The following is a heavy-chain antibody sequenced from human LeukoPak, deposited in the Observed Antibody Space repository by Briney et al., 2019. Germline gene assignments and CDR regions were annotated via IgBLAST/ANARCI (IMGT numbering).Heavy chain of an antibody. CDR2: INPSGGST. D-gene: IGHD2-15*01. CDR3: ARERYCSGGSCYGVCDY. CDR1: GYTFTSYY. Sequence: ASVKVSCKASGYTFTSYYMHWVRQAPGQGLEWMGIINPSGGSTNYAQKFQGRVTITADESTSTAYMELSSLRSEDTAVYYCARERYCSGGSCYGVCDYWGQGTLVTVSS. V-gene: IGHV1-46*01. J-gene: IGHJ4*02.